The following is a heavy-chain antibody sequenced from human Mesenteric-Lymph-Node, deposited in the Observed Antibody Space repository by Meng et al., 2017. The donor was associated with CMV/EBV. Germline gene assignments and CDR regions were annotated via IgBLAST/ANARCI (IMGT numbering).Heavy chain of an antibody. J-gene: IGHJ6*02. CDR2: MNPNSGKT. V-gene: IGHV1-8*01. Sequence: ASVKVSCKASGYTFTSYDINWVRQATGQGLEWMGWMNPNSGKTGYVQKFQGRVTMTRNTSISTAYMELSSLRSEDTAVYYCVREDVLRFLEWLPEGYYYYYGMDVWGQGTTVTVSS. D-gene: IGHD3-3*01. CDR1: GYTFTSYD. CDR3: VREDVLRFLEWLPEGYYYYYGMDV.